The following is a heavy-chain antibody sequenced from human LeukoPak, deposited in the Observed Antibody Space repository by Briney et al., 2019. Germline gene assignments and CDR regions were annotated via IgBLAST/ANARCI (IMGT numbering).Heavy chain of an antibody. CDR2: INPNTGGT. CDR1: GYTFTGYY. J-gene: IGHJ4*02. CDR3: ARTGDYLWNYLDY. V-gene: IGHV1-2*02. Sequence: WASVKVSCKASGYTFTGYYIHWVRQAPGQGLEWMGWINPNTGGTNHAQKFQGRVTMTRDTSISTAYMELSGLRSDDTAVYSCARTGDYLWNYLDYWGQGALVTVSS. D-gene: IGHD4-17*01.